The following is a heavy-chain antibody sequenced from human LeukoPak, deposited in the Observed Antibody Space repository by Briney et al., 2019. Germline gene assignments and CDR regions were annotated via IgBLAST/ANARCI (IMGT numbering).Heavy chain of an antibody. D-gene: IGHD3-9*01. CDR2: IYTSGST. J-gene: IGHJ4*02. CDR3: ARDSSYYDILTGYLPSGYFDY. CDR1: GGSISSYY. V-gene: IGHV4-4*07. Sequence: SETLSLTCTVSGGSISSYYWGWIRQPAGKGLEWIGRIYTSGSTNYNPSLKSRVTMSVDTSKNQLSLKLSSVTAADTAVYYCARDSSYYDILTGYLPSGYFDYWGQGTLVTVSS.